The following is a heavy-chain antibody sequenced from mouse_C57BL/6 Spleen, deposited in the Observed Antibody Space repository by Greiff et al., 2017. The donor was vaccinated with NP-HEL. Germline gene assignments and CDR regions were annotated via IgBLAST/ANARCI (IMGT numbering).Heavy chain of an antibody. V-gene: IGHV3-6*01. Sequence: DVKLVESGPGLVKPSQSLSLTCSVTGYSITSGYYWNWIRQFPGNKLEWMGYISYDGSNNYNPSLKNRISITRDTSKNQFFLKLNSVTTEDTATYYCAREGYSNYGYYFDYWGQGTTLTVSS. CDR3: AREGYSNYGYYFDY. CDR2: ISYDGSN. CDR1: GYSITSGYY. J-gene: IGHJ2*01. D-gene: IGHD2-5*01.